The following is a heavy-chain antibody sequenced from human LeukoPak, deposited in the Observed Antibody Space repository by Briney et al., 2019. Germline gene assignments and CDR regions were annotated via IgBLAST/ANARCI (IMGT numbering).Heavy chain of an antibody. J-gene: IGHJ6*02. Sequence: PGGSLRLSCAASGFTFSAYAMSWVRQAPGKGLEWGSVISGSDDLTYYSHSVWGRFTPSTDTSKNILYLQMNSLRADDTALYYCAKAATRRAASNYYYYGMDVWGHGTTVTVFS. D-gene: IGHD4-11*01. V-gene: IGHV3-23*01. CDR3: AKAATRRAASNYYYYGMDV. CDR2: ISGSDDLT. CDR1: GFTFSAYA.